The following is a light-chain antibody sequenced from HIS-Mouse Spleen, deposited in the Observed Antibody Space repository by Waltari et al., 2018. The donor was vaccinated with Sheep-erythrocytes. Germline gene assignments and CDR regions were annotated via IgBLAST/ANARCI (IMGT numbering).Light chain of an antibody. V-gene: IGLV3-10*01. CDR2: EDS. J-gene: IGLJ1*01. CDR3: YSTDSSGNHRV. Sequence: SYELTQPPSVSVSPGQTARITCPGDALPKKYASWYQQKSGQAPVLVIYEDSKRPSGIPERFSGSSSGTMATLTISGAQVEDEADYYCYSTDSSGNHRVFGTGTKVTVL. CDR1: ALPKKY.